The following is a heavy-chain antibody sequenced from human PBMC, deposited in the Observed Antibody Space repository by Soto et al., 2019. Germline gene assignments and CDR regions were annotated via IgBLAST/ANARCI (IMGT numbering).Heavy chain of an antibody. CDR3: ARDRNYDFWSGYPAPFDY. V-gene: IGHV4-34*01. CDR1: GGSFSGYY. Sequence: SETLSLTCAVYGGSFSGYYWSWIRQPPGKGLEWIGEINHSGSTNYNPSLKSRVTISVDTSKSQFSLKLTSVTAADTAVYYCARDRNYDFWSGYPAPFDYWGQGTLVT. CDR2: INHSGST. J-gene: IGHJ4*02. D-gene: IGHD3-3*01.